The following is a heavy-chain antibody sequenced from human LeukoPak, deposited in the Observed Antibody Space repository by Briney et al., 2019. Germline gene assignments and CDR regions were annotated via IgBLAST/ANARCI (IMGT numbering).Heavy chain of an antibody. CDR3: ARGGLRWYFDL. CDR2: INHSGST. Sequence: SETLSLTCAVYGGSFSGYYWSWIRQPPGKGLEWIGEINHSGSTNYNPSLKSRVTISVDTSKNQFSLKLSSVTAADTAVYYCARGGLRWYFDLWGRGTLVTVSS. CDR1: GGSFSGYY. J-gene: IGHJ2*01. V-gene: IGHV4-34*01. D-gene: IGHD2-15*01.